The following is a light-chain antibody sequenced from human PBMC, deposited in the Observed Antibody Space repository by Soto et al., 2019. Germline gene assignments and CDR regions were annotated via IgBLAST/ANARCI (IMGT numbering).Light chain of an antibody. V-gene: IGKV1-39*01. Sequence: DIQMTQSPSSLSASLGDRVTITCRASQSISTYLNWYQQKAGLAPKLLIYAASSLQSGVPSRFSGSGSGTDFTLTISSLQPEDVATYYCQQTYSTPPTFGQGTKVDIK. CDR3: QQTYSTPPT. CDR2: AAS. CDR1: QSISTY. J-gene: IGKJ1*01.